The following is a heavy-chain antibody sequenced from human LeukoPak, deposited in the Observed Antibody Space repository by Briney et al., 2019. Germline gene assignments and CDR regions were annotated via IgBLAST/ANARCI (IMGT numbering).Heavy chain of an antibody. D-gene: IGHD3-22*01. V-gene: IGHV1-2*06. Sequence: GASVKVSCKASGYTFTGYYIHWVRQAPGQGLEWMGRINPNSGGTNYAQKFQGRVTMTRDTSNSTAYMEMSRLRSDDTAVYYCARARTYYYDREGIDYWGQGTLVTVSS. CDR2: INPNSGGT. CDR3: ARARTYYYDREGIDY. J-gene: IGHJ4*02. CDR1: GYTFTGYY.